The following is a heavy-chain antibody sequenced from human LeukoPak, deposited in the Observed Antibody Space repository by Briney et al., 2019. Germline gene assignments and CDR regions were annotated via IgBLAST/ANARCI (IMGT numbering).Heavy chain of an antibody. CDR1: GFTFSSYA. CDR3: AKDQAAGATTSRADY. Sequence: GGSLRLSCAASGFTFSSYAMSWVRQAPGKGLEWVSAISGSSGSTYYADSVKGRFTISRDNSKNTLYLQMNSLRAEDTAVYYCAKDQAAGATTSRADYWGQGTLVTVSS. J-gene: IGHJ4*02. CDR2: ISGSSGST. D-gene: IGHD1-26*01. V-gene: IGHV3-23*01.